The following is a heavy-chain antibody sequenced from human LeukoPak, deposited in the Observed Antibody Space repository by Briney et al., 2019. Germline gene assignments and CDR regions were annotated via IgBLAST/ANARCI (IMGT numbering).Heavy chain of an antibody. Sequence: GESLKISCKGSGYTFTNFWIGWVRQMPGKGLEWMGIIYPGDSDTRYSPSFQGQVTISADKSISTAYLQWSSLKASDTAMYYCARPGPVDTAMVIRDWGQGTLVTVSS. CDR3: ARPGPVDTAMVIRD. D-gene: IGHD5-18*01. CDR1: GYTFTNFW. V-gene: IGHV5-51*01. J-gene: IGHJ4*02. CDR2: IYPGDSDT.